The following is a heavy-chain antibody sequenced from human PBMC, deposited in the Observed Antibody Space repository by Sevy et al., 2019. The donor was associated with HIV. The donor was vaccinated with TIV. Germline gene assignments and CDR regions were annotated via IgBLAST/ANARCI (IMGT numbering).Heavy chain of an antibody. CDR1: GFTFSSYA. V-gene: IGHV3-30*04. CDR3: ARDRGSRTLVSYYYYGMDV. D-gene: IGHD3-16*01. J-gene: IGHJ6*02. Sequence: GGSLRLSCAASGFTFSSYAMHWVRQAPGKGLEWVAVISYDGSNKYYADSVKGRFTISRDNSKNTLYLEMNSLRAEDTAVYYWARDRGSRTLVSYYYYGMDVWGQGTTVTVSS. CDR2: ISYDGSNK.